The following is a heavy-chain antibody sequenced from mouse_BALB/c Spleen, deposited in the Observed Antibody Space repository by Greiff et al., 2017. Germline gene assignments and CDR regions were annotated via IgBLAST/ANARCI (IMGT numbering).Heavy chain of an antibody. D-gene: IGHD2-3*01. V-gene: IGHV5-12-1*01. CDR1: GFAFSSYD. Sequence: EVQVVESGGGLVKPGGSLKLSCAASGFAFSSYDMSWVRQTPEKRLEWVAYISSGGGSTYYPDTVKGRFTISRDNAKNTLYLQMSSLKSEDTAMYYCARHEGGWLLRGAMDYWGQGTSVTVSS. J-gene: IGHJ4*01. CDR2: ISSGGGST. CDR3: ARHEGGWLLRGAMDY.